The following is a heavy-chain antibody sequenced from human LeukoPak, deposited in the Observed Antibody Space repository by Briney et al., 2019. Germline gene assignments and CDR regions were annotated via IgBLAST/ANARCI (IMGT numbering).Heavy chain of an antibody. CDR2: NSAYNGNT. CDR1: GYTFTSYG. V-gene: IGHV1-18*01. J-gene: IGHJ5*02. Sequence: ASVKVSCKASGYTFTSYGISWVRQAPGQGLEWMGWNSAYNGNTNYAQKLQGRVTMTTDTSTSTAYMELRSLRSDGTAVYYCARCSSSCPPFDPWGQGTLVTVSS. CDR3: ARCSSSCPPFDP. D-gene: IGHD6-13*01.